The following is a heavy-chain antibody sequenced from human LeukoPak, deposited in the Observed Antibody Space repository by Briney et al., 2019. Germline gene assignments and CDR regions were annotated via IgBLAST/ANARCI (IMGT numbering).Heavy chain of an antibody. CDR1: GFIFSDHY. J-gene: IGHJ4*02. CDR2: TRNKANSYTT. D-gene: IGHD1-26*01. Sequence: PGGSLRLSYAASGFIFSDHYMDWVRQAPGKGLEWVGRTRNKANSYTTEYAASVKGRFTISRDASRTSLYLQMSSLKTEDTAVYFCARVSLGGSYFYFDSWGQGTQVTVSS. V-gene: IGHV3-72*01. CDR3: ARVSLGGSYFYFDS.